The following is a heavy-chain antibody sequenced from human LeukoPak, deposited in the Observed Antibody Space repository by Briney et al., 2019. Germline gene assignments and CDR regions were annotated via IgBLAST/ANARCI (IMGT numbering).Heavy chain of an antibody. CDR1: RFTFSNYD. Sequence: PGGSLRLSCAASRFTFSNYDMNWVRQAPGKGLEWVSYISRSSSHIYYADSMKGRLTISRDNAKSSLYLQMDSLRDEDTAIYYCARDRAALARMGGMDVWGQGTTVTVFS. D-gene: IGHD5-12*01. CDR3: ARDRAALARMGGMDV. J-gene: IGHJ6*02. V-gene: IGHV3-21*01. CDR2: ISRSSSHI.